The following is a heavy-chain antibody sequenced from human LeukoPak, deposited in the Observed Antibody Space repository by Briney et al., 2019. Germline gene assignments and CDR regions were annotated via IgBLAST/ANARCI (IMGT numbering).Heavy chain of an antibody. D-gene: IGHD3-10*01. Sequence: GGSLRLSCAASGFTFNTHVMHWVRQTPGKGLEWVAVISYDGNKKYYADSVKGRFTISRDNSKNTLYLQMNSLRAEDTAVYYCARGGDGLLWFGGTLWGQGTLVTVSS. CDR3: ARGGDGLLWFGGTL. J-gene: IGHJ4*02. CDR1: GFTFNTHV. CDR2: ISYDGNKK. V-gene: IGHV3-30-3*01.